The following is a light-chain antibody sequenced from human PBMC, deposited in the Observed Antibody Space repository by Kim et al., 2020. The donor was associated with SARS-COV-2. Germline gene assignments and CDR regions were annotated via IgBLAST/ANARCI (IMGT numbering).Light chain of an antibody. CDR3: QQANNFPYT. V-gene: IGKV1-12*01. Sequence: DVQMTQSPSSVSASVGDRVTITWRASQGVSSRVAWYQQKPGKAPKLLIYAANNLQSGVPSRFSGSGYGTDFTLTISSLQPEDFATYYCQQANNFPYTFGQGTKLEI. CDR1: QGVSSR. J-gene: IGKJ2*01. CDR2: AAN.